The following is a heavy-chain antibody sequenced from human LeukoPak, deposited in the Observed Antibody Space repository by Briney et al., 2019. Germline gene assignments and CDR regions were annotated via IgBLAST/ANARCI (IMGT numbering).Heavy chain of an antibody. Sequence: SETLSLTCIVSGGSISNFYWSWIRQPPGKGLEWIGYIYYSGTTNYNPSLKSRVTISVDTSKNQFSLKLRSVTAADTAVYYCARRDTAMSTGAFDYWGQGTLVTVS. J-gene: IGHJ4*02. CDR3: ARRDTAMSTGAFDY. CDR2: IYYSGTT. D-gene: IGHD5-18*01. CDR1: GGSISNFY. V-gene: IGHV4-59*01.